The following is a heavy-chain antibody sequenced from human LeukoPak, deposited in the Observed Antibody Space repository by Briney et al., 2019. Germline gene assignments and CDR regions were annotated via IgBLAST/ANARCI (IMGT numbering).Heavy chain of an antibody. CDR3: ARHGHSGSSWLNWFDP. D-gene: IGHD6-13*01. V-gene: IGHV4-39*01. CDR2: IYYSGST. CDR1: GGSIISGYYY. Sequence: SETLSLTCTVSGGSIISGYYYWGWIRQPPGKGLEWIGSIYYSGSTYYNPSLKSRVTIYEDTSKNQFSLKPSSVTAADTAVYYCARHGHSGSSWLNWFDPWGQGTLVTVCS. J-gene: IGHJ5*02.